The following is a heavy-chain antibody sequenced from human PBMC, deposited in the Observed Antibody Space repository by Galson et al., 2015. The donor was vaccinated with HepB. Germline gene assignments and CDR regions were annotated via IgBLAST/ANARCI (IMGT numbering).Heavy chain of an antibody. CDR2: LHNDGVTT. CDR3: AKFRGMDIGEYHFDH. CDR1: GFTFSAFA. D-gene: IGHD2-2*03. Sequence: LRLSCAASGFTFSAFAMGWVRQAPGKGLEWVSTLHNDGVTTHIADSVRGRFTISRDNSKNTLFLQVNSLGVEDTALYYCAKFRGMDIGEYHFDHWGQGTLVTVSS. J-gene: IGHJ4*02. V-gene: IGHV3-23*05.